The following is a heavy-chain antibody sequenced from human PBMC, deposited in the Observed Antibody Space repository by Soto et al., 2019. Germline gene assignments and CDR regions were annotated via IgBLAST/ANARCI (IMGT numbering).Heavy chain of an antibody. Sequence: LRLSCAASGFTFSSYAMSWVRQAPGKGLEWVSAISGSGGSTYYADSVKGRFTISRDNSKNTLYLQMNSLRAEDTAVYYCAKDLDYGDYSKYYCYGMDVWGQGTTVTVSS. CDR2: ISGSGGST. CDR3: AKDLDYGDYSKYYCYGMDV. J-gene: IGHJ6*02. CDR1: GFTFSSYA. D-gene: IGHD4-17*01. V-gene: IGHV3-23*01.